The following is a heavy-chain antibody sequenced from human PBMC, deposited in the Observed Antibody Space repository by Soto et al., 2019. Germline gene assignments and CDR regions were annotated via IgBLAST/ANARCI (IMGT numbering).Heavy chain of an antibody. CDR1: GFPSGDYA. D-gene: IGHD3-22*01. CDR2: IRSKAYVATT. CDR3: TCEYDSHGAYDGRMDS. Sequence: LRLSCTASGFPSGDYAMTWVRQAPGKGLEGVGFIRSKAYVATTVYPASVKGRFTISRDEYTSITYQQFNKLTTGDTAVHYCTCEYDSHGAYDGRMDSLCHVTLSTVCS. V-gene: IGHV3-49*04. J-gene: IGHJ4*03.